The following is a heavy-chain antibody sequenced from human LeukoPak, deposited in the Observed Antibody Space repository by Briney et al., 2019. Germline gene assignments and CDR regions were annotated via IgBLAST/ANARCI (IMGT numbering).Heavy chain of an antibody. CDR1: GFTFSSYG. V-gene: IGHV3-30*02. Sequence: TGGSLRLSCAASGFTFSSYGMHWVRQAPGKGLEWVAFIRYDGSNKYYADSVKGRFTISRDNSKNTLYLQMNSLRAEDTAVYYCVRDFSLTRLERPFDYWGQGTLVTVSS. CDR2: IRYDGSNK. D-gene: IGHD1-1*01. CDR3: VRDFSLTRLERPFDY. J-gene: IGHJ4*02.